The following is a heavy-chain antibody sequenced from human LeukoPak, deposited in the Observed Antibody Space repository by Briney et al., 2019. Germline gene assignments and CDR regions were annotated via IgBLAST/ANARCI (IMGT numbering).Heavy chain of an antibody. CDR3: ARAPYYYDSSGYYYPFDY. CDR2: ISAYNGNT. CDR1: GYTFTGYY. Sequence: ASVKVSCKASGYTFTGYYMHWVRQAPGLGLEWMGWISAYNGNTNYAQKLQGRVTMTTDTSTSTAYMELRSLRSDDTAVFYCARAPYYYDSSGYYYPFDYRGQGTLVTVSS. J-gene: IGHJ4*02. D-gene: IGHD3-22*01. V-gene: IGHV1-18*04.